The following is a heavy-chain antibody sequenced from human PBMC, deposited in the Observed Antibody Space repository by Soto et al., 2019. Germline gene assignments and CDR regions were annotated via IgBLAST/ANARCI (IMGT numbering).Heavy chain of an antibody. CDR3: ARGMTPPGAPAWYYFDS. J-gene: IGHJ4*02. CDR1: GASITSSSY. Sequence: LSLTCTVSGASITSSSYWSWIRQPAGKGLEWIGRFSLSGTTNYNPSLRSRVTMSADVSKNQFSLRLTSVTAADTALYYCARGMTPPGAPAWYYFDSWGQGTLVTVS. D-gene: IGHD2-8*02. V-gene: IGHV4-4*07. CDR2: FSLSGTT.